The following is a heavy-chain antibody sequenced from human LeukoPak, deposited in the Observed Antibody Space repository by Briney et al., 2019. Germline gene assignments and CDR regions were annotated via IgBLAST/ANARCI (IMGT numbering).Heavy chain of an antibody. J-gene: IGHJ4*02. D-gene: IGHD2-2*01. CDR1: GGSISSSTYH. CDR2: IYYSGIT. Sequence: SETLSLTCTVSGGSISSSTYHWGWMRQPPGKALEWIGTIYYSGITDYNPSLKSRVAISVDTSKNQFSLKVGSVTAADTAVYYCASYRSSYVDYWGQGTLVAVSS. V-gene: IGHV4-39*01. CDR3: ASYRSSYVDY.